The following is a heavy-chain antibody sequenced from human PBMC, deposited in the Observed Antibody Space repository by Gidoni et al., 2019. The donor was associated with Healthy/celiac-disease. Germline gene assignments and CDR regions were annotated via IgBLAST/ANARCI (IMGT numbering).Heavy chain of an antibody. CDR3: AKEGRVFGVVASDY. D-gene: IGHD3-3*01. CDR1: GFTFSSYG. J-gene: IGHJ4*02. V-gene: IGHV3-30*02. Sequence: QVQLVESGGGVVQPGGSLRLSCAAAGFTFSSYGMPWVRQAPGKGLEWVAFIRYDGSNKYYADSVKGRFTISRDNSKNTLYLQMNSLRAEDTAVYYCAKEGRVFGVVASDYWGQGTLVTVSS. CDR2: IRYDGSNK.